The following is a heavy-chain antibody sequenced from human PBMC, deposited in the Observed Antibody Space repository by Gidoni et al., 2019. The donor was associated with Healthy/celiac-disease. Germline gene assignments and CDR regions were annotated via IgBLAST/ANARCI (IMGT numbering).Heavy chain of an antibody. CDR1: GGSFSGYY. V-gene: IGHV4-34*01. D-gene: IGHD6-19*01. J-gene: IGHJ4*02. CDR3: ARRHNSSGWERFDY. CDR2: INHSGST. Sequence: QVQLQQWGAGLLKPSETLSLTCAVYGGSFSGYYWSWIRQPPGKGLEWIGEINHSGSTNYNPSLKSRVTISVDTSKNQFSLKLSSVTAADTAVYYCARRHNSSGWERFDYWGQGTLVTVSS.